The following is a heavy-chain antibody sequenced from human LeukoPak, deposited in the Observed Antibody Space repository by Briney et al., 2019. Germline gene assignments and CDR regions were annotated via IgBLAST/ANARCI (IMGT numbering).Heavy chain of an antibody. V-gene: IGHV5-51*01. Sequence: GEYRKISCKGSGYGFTSYCIAWVRKMPGKGLEWMGIIYLGDADTRYSPSFQGQVTMSADKSISTAYLQWSSLKVSDTAMYYCARRSYYDSSGYSDYWGQGTLVTVSS. CDR1: GYGFTSYC. CDR2: IYLGDADT. J-gene: IGHJ4*02. CDR3: ARRSYYDSSGYSDY. D-gene: IGHD3-22*01.